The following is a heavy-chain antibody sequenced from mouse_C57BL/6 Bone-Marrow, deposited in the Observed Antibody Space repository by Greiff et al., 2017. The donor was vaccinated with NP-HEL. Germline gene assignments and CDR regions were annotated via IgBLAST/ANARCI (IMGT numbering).Heavy chain of an antibody. CDR2: IYPRSGNT. J-gene: IGHJ4*01. CDR3: ANGGYYAMDY. CDR1: GYTFTSYG. D-gene: IGHD1-1*01. Sequence: QVQLQQSGAELARPGASVKLSCKASGYTFTSYGISWVKQRTGQGLEWIGEIYPRSGNTYYNEKFKGKATLTADKSSSTAYMELCSLTSEDSAVYFCANGGYYAMDYWGQGTSVTVSS. V-gene: IGHV1-81*01.